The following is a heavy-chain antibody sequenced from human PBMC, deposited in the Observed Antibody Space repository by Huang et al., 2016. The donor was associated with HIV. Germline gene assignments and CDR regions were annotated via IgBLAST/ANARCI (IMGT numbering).Heavy chain of an antibody. J-gene: IGHJ4*02. Sequence: QVQLVQSGAEVKKPGASVKISCKASGYTFTTYNMHWVRQAPGQGLEWKGMINPSGASTRYAQTFQGRGTMTSDTSTSTVYMELSSLTPEDTAVYYCARALLLFGLGSPLDFWGQGALVTVSS. CDR2: INPSGAST. CDR1: GYTFTTYN. D-gene: IGHD3-10*01. V-gene: IGHV1-46*01. CDR3: ARALLLFGLGSPLDF.